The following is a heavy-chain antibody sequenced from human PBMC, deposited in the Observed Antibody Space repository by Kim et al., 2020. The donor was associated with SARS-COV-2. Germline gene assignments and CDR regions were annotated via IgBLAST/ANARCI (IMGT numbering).Heavy chain of an antibody. V-gene: IGHV3-48*02. CDR3: AGTRRNYYYDSSGFWY. D-gene: IGHD3-22*01. Sequence: GGSLRLSCAASGFTFSSYSMNWVRQAPGKGLEWVSYISSSSSTIYYADSVKGRFTISRDNAKNSLYLQMNSLRDEDTAVYYCAGTRRNYYYDSSGFWYWGQGTLVTVSS. J-gene: IGHJ4*02. CDR2: ISSSSSTI. CDR1: GFTFSSYS.